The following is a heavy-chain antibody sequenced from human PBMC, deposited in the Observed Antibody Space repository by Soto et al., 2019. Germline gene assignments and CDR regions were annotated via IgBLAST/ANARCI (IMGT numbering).Heavy chain of an antibody. CDR3: AREEQLGYYGMDV. CDR2: INTYTGST. Sequence: QVQLEQSGAEVKKPGASVKDSCKASGYTFTGYYIHWVRQAPGQWLEWMGWINTYTGSTNYAQKFQGWVTLTRYTSISTAYMEMNRLTSYDTAVYYCAREEQLGYYGMDVWVQGTTVTVSS. J-gene: IGHJ6*02. V-gene: IGHV1-2*04. CDR1: GYTFTGYY. D-gene: IGHD1-1*01.